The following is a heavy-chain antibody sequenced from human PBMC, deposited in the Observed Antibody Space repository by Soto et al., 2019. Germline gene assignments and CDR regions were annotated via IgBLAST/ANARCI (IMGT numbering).Heavy chain of an antibody. J-gene: IGHJ4*02. CDR3: ASAREYVWGSYRCDY. V-gene: IGHV1-69*12. Sequence: QVQLVQSGAEVKKPGSSVKVSCKASGGTFSSYAISWVRQAPGQGLEWMGGIIPIFGTANYAQKFQGTVTITADESTSTAYLELSSLRSEDTAVYYCASAREYVWGSYRCDYWGQGTLVTVSS. CDR1: GGTFSSYA. D-gene: IGHD3-16*02. CDR2: IIPIFGTA.